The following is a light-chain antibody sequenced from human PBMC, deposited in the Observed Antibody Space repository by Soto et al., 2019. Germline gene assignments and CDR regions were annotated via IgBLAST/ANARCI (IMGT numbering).Light chain of an antibody. Sequence: DIQMTQSPSTLSASVGDRVTITCRASQNINNWLAWYQQKPGKAPKLLIYKASTLESGVPSRFSGSVFGTEFTLTISSLQPDDFATYYCQQYNTYSFTFGPGAKVDIK. CDR2: KAS. J-gene: IGKJ3*01. V-gene: IGKV1-5*03. CDR1: QNINNW. CDR3: QQYNTYSFT.